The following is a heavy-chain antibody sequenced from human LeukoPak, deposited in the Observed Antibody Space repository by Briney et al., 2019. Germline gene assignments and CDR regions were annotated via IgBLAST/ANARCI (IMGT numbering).Heavy chain of an antibody. D-gene: IGHD3-3*01. CDR1: GFTFSSYA. J-gene: IGHJ4*02. Sequence: GGSLRLSCAASGFTFSSYAMRWVRQAPGKGLEWVSAISGSGGSTYYADSVKGRFTISRDNSKNTLYLQMNSLRAEDTAVYYCAKDSRYTTYDFWSGYTIDYWGQGTLVTVSS. V-gene: IGHV3-23*01. CDR3: AKDSRYTTYDFWSGYTIDY. CDR2: ISGSGGST.